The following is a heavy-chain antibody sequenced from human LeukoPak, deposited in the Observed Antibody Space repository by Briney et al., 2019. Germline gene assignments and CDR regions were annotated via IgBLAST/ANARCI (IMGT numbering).Heavy chain of an antibody. V-gene: IGHV1-2*02. J-gene: IGHJ4*02. Sequence: ASVKVSCKASGYTFTGYYIHWVRQAPGQGLEWMGWINPSSGGTNYGQKFQGRLTVTTDTSTSTAYMELRNLRFDDTAVYYCARDGTSTDDYWGQGTLVTVSS. CDR1: GYTFTGYY. CDR3: ARDGTSTDDY. CDR2: INPSSGGT. D-gene: IGHD2-2*01.